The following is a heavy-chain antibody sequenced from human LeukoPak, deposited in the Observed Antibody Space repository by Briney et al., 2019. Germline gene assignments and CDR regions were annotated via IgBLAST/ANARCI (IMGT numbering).Heavy chain of an antibody. CDR1: GGSISSHY. CDR3: AREAILDDAFGI. CDR2: IYYSGST. D-gene: IGHD3-3*01. Sequence: SETLSLTCTVSGGSISSHYWSWIRQPPGKGLEWIGYIYYSGSTNYNPSLKSRVTISVDTSKNQFSLKLSSVTAADTAVYYCAREAILDDAFGIWGQGTMVTVSS. J-gene: IGHJ3*02. V-gene: IGHV4-59*11.